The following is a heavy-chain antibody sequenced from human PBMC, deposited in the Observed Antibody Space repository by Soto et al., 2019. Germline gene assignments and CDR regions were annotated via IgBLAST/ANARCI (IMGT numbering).Heavy chain of an antibody. Sequence: QVQLVESGGGVVQPGRSLRLSCAASGFTFSSYDMHWVRQAPGKGLGWVTVISYDGSNKYYADSVKGRFTISRDNSKNTLYLQMNILRAEDTAVYYCARAPPKGSWDDYYYYGMDVWGQGTTVTVSS. CDR1: GFTFSSYD. CDR3: ARAPPKGSWDDYYYYGMDV. D-gene: IGHD6-13*01. V-gene: IGHV3-30*04. CDR2: ISYDGSNK. J-gene: IGHJ6*02.